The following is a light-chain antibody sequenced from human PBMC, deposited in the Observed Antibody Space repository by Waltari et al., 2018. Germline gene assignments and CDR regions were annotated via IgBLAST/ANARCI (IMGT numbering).Light chain of an antibody. CDR1: QSISSW. CDR2: KAS. J-gene: IGKJ1*01. Sequence: DIQMTQSPSTLSASIGDRVTITCRASQSISSWLAWYQQKPGKAPKLLIYKASNLESGVPSRFSGSGSGTEFTLTISSLQPEDFATYYCQQCNTDWTLGQGTKVEIK. CDR3: QQCNTDWT. V-gene: IGKV1-5*03.